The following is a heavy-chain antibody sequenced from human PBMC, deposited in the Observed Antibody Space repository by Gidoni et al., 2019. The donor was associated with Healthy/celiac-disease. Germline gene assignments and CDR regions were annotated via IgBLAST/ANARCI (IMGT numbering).Heavy chain of an antibody. CDR3: ARRSATAIRGLSYFDY. V-gene: IGHV4-34*01. CDR1: GGSFSGYY. Sequence: QVQLQQWGAGLLKPSETLSLTCAVYGGSFSGYYWSWIRQRPGKGLEWIGEINHSGSTNYNPSLKSRVTISVDTSKHQFSLKLSSVTAADTAVYYCARRSATAIRGLSYFDYWGQGTLVTVSS. J-gene: IGHJ4*02. D-gene: IGHD2-2*02. CDR2: INHSGST.